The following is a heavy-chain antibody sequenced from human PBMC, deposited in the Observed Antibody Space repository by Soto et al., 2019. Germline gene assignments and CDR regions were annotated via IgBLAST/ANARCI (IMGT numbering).Heavy chain of an antibody. CDR1: GGSFSGYY. CDR3: ARMNYYDTSGYPFDY. Sequence: PSETLSLTCAVNGGSFSGYYWTWIRQPTGTGLEWIGEINHSGSTNYNPSLKSRVTISVDTSKNQFSLKLNSVTAADTAVYYCARMNYYDTSGYPFDYWGQGMMVTVS. V-gene: IGHV4-34*01. D-gene: IGHD3-22*01. J-gene: IGHJ4*02. CDR2: INHSGST.